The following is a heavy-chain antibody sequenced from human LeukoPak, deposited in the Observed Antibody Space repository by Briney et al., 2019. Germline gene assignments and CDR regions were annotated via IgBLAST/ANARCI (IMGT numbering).Heavy chain of an antibody. CDR3: ARDERIVVVTATPFDY. CDR2: ISAYNGNT. Sequence: ASVKASCKASGYTFTSYGISWVRQAPGQGLEWMGWISAYNGNTNYAQKLQGRVTMTTDTSTSTAYMELRSLRSDDTAVYYCARDERIVVVTATPFDYWGQGTLVTVSS. V-gene: IGHV1-18*01. J-gene: IGHJ4*02. CDR1: GYTFTSYG. D-gene: IGHD2-21*02.